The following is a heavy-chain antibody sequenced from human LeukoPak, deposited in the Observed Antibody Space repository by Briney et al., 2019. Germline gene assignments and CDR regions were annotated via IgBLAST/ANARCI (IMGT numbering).Heavy chain of an antibody. Sequence: SETLSLTCTVSGGSFSRYHWSWIRQPPGKGLEWIGYIYYSGSTNYNPSLKSRVTISVDTSKNQFSLKLSSVTAADTAVYYCASQYSSSWYFDYWGQGTLVTVSS. CDR2: IYYSGST. J-gene: IGHJ4*02. CDR3: ASQYSSSWYFDY. D-gene: IGHD6-13*01. CDR1: GGSFSRYH. V-gene: IGHV4-59*01.